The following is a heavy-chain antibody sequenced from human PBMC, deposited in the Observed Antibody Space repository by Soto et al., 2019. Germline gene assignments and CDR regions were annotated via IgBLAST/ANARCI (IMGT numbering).Heavy chain of an antibody. CDR3: TRVSSTGTPYNWFDP. CDR2: IRSKAYGGTT. CDR1: GFTFGDYA. V-gene: IGHV3-49*03. D-gene: IGHD1-7*01. Sequence: GGSLRLSCTASGFTFGDYAMSWFRQAPGKGLEWVGFIRSKAYGGTTEYAASVKGRFTISRDDSKSIAYLQMNSLKTEDTAVYYCTRVSSTGTPYNWFDPWSQGTLVTVSS. J-gene: IGHJ5*02.